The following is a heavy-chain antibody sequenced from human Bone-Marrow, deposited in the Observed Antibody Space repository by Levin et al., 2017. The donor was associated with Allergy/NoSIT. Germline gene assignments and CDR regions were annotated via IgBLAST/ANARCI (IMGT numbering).Heavy chain of an antibody. CDR2: VYYSGIGST. D-gene: IGHD4-23*01. Sequence: SETLSLTCSVSGGSISPYFWSWIRQPPGKALEWIGYVYYSGIGSTNYNPSLKSRLTISVDASKNQISLKLSSVTAADTAVYYCARHLPGDLRYGGNSPQSGVDYWGRGTLVIVSS. V-gene: IGHV4-59*08. CDR3: ARHLPGDLRYGGNSPQSGVDY. CDR1: GGSISPYF. J-gene: IGHJ4*02.